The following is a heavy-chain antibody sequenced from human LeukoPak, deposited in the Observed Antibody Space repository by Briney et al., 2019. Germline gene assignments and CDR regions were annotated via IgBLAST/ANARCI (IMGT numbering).Heavy chain of an antibody. CDR1: GGSFSGYY. CDR3: ASTYYYDSSGYYYRYTADY. CDR2: INHSGST. Sequence: PSETLSLTCAVYGGSFSGYYWSWIRQPPGKGLEWIGEINHSGSTNYNPSLKSRVTISVDTSKNQFSLKLSSVTAADTAVYYCASTYYYDSSGYYYRYTADYWGQGTLVTVSS. D-gene: IGHD3-22*01. J-gene: IGHJ4*02. V-gene: IGHV4-34*01.